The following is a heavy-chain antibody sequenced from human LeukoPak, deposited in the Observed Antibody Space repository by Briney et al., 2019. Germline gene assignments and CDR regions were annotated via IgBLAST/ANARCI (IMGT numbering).Heavy chain of an antibody. CDR3: ARPYYYGSGRHYYMDV. V-gene: IGHV3-23*01. J-gene: IGHJ6*03. Sequence: PPGGSLRLSCAASGFTFSSYGMSWVRQAPGKGLEWVSGISGSGGRTYYADSVKGRFTISRDNSKNTLYLQMNSLRAEDTAVYYCARPYYYGSGRHYYMDVWGKGTTVTISS. D-gene: IGHD3-10*01. CDR2: ISGSGGRT. CDR1: GFTFSSYG.